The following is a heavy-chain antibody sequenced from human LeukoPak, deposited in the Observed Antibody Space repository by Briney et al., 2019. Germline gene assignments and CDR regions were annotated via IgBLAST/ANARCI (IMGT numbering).Heavy chain of an antibody. CDR1: GGTFSSYA. Sequence: SVKVSCKASGGTFSSYAISWVRQAPGQGLEWMGGIIPIFGTANYAQKFQGRVTITTDESTSTAYLELSSLRSEDTAVYYCARDCSGGSCYDYWGQGTLVTVSS. V-gene: IGHV1-69*05. D-gene: IGHD2-15*01. CDR2: IIPIFGTA. J-gene: IGHJ4*02. CDR3: ARDCSGGSCYDY.